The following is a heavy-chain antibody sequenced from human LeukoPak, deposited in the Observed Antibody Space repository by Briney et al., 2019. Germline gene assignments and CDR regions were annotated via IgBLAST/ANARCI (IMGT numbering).Heavy chain of an antibody. V-gene: IGHV1-2*06. CDR2: INPNSGGT. Sequence: GSSVKVSCKASGGTFSSYAISWVRQAPGQGLEWMGRINPNSGGTNYAQKFQGRVTMTRDTSISTAYMELSRLRSDDTAVYYCARGEWLYWGQGTLVTVSS. CDR3: ARGEWLY. D-gene: IGHD3-3*01. J-gene: IGHJ4*02. CDR1: GGTFSSYA.